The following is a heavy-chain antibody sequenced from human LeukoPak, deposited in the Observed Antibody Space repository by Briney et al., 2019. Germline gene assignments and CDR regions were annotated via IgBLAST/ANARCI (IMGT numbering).Heavy chain of an antibody. CDR2: IYYSGST. Sequence: KASETLSLTCTVSGGSISSGGYYWSWIRQHPGKGLEWIGYIYYSGSTYYNPSLKSRVTISVDTSKNQFSLKLSSVTAADTAVYYCARVSQRWLQLRGWGEFDYWGQGTLVTVSS. V-gene: IGHV4-31*03. CDR1: GGSISSGGYY. CDR3: ARVSQRWLQLRGWGEFDY. J-gene: IGHJ4*02. D-gene: IGHD5-24*01.